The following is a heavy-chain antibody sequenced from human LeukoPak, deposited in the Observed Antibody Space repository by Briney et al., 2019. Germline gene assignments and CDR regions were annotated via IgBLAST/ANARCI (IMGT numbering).Heavy chain of an antibody. V-gene: IGHV4-39*01. Sequence: KSSGTLSLTCTVSGGSIRSSYYYWGWIRQPPGKGLEWIGSIYDSGSTYYNPSLKSRVTISVDTSKNQFSLKLSSVTAADTAVYYCARHRWYYDFWSGYYKDFPDNWFDPWGQGTLVTVSS. CDR1: GGSIRSSYYY. CDR3: ARHRWYYDFWSGYYKDFPDNWFDP. D-gene: IGHD3-3*01. CDR2: IYDSGST. J-gene: IGHJ5*02.